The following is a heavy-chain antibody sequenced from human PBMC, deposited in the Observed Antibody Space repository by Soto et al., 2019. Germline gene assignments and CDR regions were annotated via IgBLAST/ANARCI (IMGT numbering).Heavy chain of an antibody. J-gene: IGHJ4*02. V-gene: IGHV4-38-2*02. D-gene: IGHD1-1*01. CDR1: GFAISRGYY. CDR3: AREKVGTTFFDN. CDR2: IYPSVSS. Sequence: SETLSLTCSVSGFAISRGYYWSWVRQPPGKGLEWIGSIYPSVSSYHNPSLATRLRLSIDTSKNQFTLNLTSVTAADPALYFCAREKVGTTFFDNWGQGIQVTVSS.